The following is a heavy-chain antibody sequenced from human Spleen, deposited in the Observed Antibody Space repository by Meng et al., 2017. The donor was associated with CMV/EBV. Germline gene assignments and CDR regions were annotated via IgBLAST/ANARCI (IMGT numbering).Heavy chain of an antibody. Sequence: GESLKISCAASGFTFSDHYMSWIRQAPGKGLEWVSYISSSGSTIYYADSVKGRFTISRDNAKNSLYLQMNSLRAQDTAVYYCARDIVVVPAAMMIYYYYYGMDVWGQGTTVTVSS. CDR3: ARDIVVVPAAMMIYYYYYGMDV. CDR1: GFTFSDHY. CDR2: ISSSGSTI. D-gene: IGHD2-2*01. V-gene: IGHV3-11*04. J-gene: IGHJ6*02.